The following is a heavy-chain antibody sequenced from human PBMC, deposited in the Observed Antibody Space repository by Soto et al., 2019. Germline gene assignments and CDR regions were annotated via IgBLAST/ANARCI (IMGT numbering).Heavy chain of an antibody. Sequence: ASVKVSCKASGGTFSSYAISWVRQAPGQGLEWMGGIIPIFGTANYAQKFQGSVTITADESTSTAYMELSSLRSEDTAVYYCARAETPPIRLVPDYGGNYYYYGMDVWGQGTTVTVSS. J-gene: IGHJ6*02. CDR3: ARAETPPIRLVPDYGGNYYYYGMDV. D-gene: IGHD4-17*01. V-gene: IGHV1-69*13. CDR1: GGTFSSYA. CDR2: IIPIFGTA.